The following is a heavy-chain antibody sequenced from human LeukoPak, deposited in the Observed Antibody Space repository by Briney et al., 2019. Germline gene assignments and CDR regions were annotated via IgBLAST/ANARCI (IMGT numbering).Heavy chain of an antibody. CDR2: FDPEDGET. CDR1: GYTLTELS. CDR3: AIVRPLLYGGARYGMDV. Sequence: RASVKVSCTVSGYTLTELSMHWVRQAPGKGIAWMGGFDPEDGETIYAQKFQGRVTMTEDTSTDTAYMELSSLRSEDTAVYYCAIVRPLLYGGARYGMDVWGQGTTVTVSS. J-gene: IGHJ6*02. V-gene: IGHV1-24*01. D-gene: IGHD2-2*02.